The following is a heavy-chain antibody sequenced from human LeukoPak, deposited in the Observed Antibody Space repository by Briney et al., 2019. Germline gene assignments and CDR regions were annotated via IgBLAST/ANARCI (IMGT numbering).Heavy chain of an antibody. D-gene: IGHD4-11*01. CDR2: LYTSGNT. Sequence: SETLSLTCTVSGDSISSGIYYWGWIRQPAGKGLEWIGRLYTSGNTRYNPSLKSRVTISKDTSKNQFSLKLSSVTAADTAVYYCARDLRGTTRFHDAFDIWGQGTMVTVSS. V-gene: IGHV4-61*02. J-gene: IGHJ3*02. CDR1: GDSISSGIYY. CDR3: ARDLRGTTRFHDAFDI.